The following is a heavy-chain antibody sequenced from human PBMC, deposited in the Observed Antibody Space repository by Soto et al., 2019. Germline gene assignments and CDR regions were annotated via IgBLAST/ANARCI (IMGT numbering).Heavy chain of an antibody. V-gene: IGHV1-46*01. CDR1: GYTFTSYY. CDR3: ARDLVVVPAAISPPHAFDI. J-gene: IGHJ3*02. Sequence: ASVKVSCKASGYTFTSYYMHWVRQAPGQGLEWMGIINPSDGNTRYSQKFQGRVTITRDTSASTAYMELSSLRSEDTAVYYCARDLVVVPAAISPPHAFDIWGQGTMVTVS. CDR2: INPSDGNT. D-gene: IGHD2-2*01.